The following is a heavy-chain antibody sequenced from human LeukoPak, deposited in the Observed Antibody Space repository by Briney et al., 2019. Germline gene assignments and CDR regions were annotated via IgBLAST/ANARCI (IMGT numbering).Heavy chain of an antibody. CDR3: ARGGCSSTSCPPPRVYFDY. V-gene: IGHV4-39*07. J-gene: IGHJ4*02. CDR2: IYYSGST. D-gene: IGHD2-2*01. Sequence: PSETLSLTCTVSGGSISSYYWGWIRQPPGKGLEWIGSIYYSGSTYYNPSLKSRVTISVDTSKNQFSLKLSSVTAADTAVYYCARGGCSSTSCPPPRVYFDYWGQGTLVTVSS. CDR1: GGSISSYY.